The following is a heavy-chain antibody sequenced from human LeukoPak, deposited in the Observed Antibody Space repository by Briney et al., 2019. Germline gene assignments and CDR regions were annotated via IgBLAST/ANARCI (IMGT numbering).Heavy chain of an antibody. CDR2: INPSGGST. D-gene: IGHD6-19*01. V-gene: IGHV1-46*01. Sequence: ASVKVSCKASGYTFTGYYMHWVRQAPGQGLEWMGIINPSGGSTSYAQKFQGRVTMTRDTSTSTVYMELSSLRSEDTAVYYCARDLSAGIAVAVGAFDIWGQGTMVTVSS. CDR3: ARDLSAGIAVAVGAFDI. CDR1: GYTFTGYY. J-gene: IGHJ3*02.